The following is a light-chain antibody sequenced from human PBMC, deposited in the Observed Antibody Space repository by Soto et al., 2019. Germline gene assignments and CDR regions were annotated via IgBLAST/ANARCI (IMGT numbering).Light chain of an antibody. J-gene: IGKJ1*01. CDR1: QRVGSY. CDR2: SAS. V-gene: IGKV1-39*01. Sequence: DIQMTQSPSSLSASVGDRVTITCRASQRVGSYLNWYQQKPGKAPTLLIYSASDLQSGVSSRFSGGGSGTDFALTIRNLQPEDFAVYYCQQSYNTPLTFCQGTKVEI. CDR3: QQSYNTPLT.